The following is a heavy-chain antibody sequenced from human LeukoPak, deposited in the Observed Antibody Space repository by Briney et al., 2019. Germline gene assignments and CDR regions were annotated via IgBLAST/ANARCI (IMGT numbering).Heavy chain of an antibody. CDR3: ARDSNYVGGLYYHYGMDL. J-gene: IGHJ6*02. V-gene: IGHV4-4*07. CDR1: GGSISSYY. CDR2: IYISGST. Sequence: SETLSLTCTVSGGSISSYYWSWIRQPAGKGLEWIGRIYISGSTNYNPSLKSRVPMSVDTSKNQFSLKLNSVTAADTAVYYCARDSNYVGGLYYHYGMDLWGQGTTVTVSS. D-gene: IGHD4-11*01.